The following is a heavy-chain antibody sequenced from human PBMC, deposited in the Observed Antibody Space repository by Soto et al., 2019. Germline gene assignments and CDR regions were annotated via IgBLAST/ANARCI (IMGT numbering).Heavy chain of an antibody. Sequence: EVQLVESGGGVVKPGRSLRLSCAASGFTFSSYSMNWVRQAPGKGLEWVSAISSSSSYIYYADSVKGRFTISRDNAKNSMNMQNKKLRAVETAVTDWAKSGGSDYAGPVYYFDYWGQGTLVTVSS. CDR1: GFTFSSYS. CDR3: AKSGGSDYAGPVYYFDY. V-gene: IGHV3-21*01. CDR2: ISSSSSYI. D-gene: IGHD1-26*01. J-gene: IGHJ4*02.